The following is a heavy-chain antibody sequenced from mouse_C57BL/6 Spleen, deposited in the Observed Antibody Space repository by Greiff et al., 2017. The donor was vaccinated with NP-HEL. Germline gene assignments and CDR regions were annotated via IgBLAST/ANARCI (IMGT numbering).Heavy chain of an antibody. CDR2: IYPRSGNT. D-gene: IGHD1-1*01. CDR1: GYTFTSYG. Sequence: QVHVKQSGAELARPGASVKLSCKASGYTFTSYGISWVKQRTGQGLEWIGEIYPRSGNTYYNEKFKGKATLTADKSSSTAYMELRSLTSEDSAVYFCARGGTTVVATWYFDVWGTGTTVTVSS. V-gene: IGHV1-81*01. CDR3: ARGGTTVVATWYFDV. J-gene: IGHJ1*03.